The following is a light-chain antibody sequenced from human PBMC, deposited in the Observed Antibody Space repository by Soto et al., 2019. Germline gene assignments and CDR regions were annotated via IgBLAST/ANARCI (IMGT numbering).Light chain of an antibody. CDR3: QVWDSSSDHYV. CDR2: DDN. V-gene: IGLV3-21*02. Sequence: SYELTQPPSVSVAPGQTARITCGGDNIGSKSVHWYQQKPGQAPVLAVYDDNDRPSGIPERFSGSNSGNTATLTISRVEAGDEADCYCQVWDSSSDHYVFGTGTKVTVL. J-gene: IGLJ1*01. CDR1: NIGSKS.